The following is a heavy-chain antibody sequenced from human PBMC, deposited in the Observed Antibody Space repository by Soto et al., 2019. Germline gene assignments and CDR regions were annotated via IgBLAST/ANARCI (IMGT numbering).Heavy chain of an antibody. V-gene: IGHV1-18*01. D-gene: IGHD2-2*01. CDR1: GYTFTSYG. CDR3: ARIAGGTALPAANRSHFDY. J-gene: IGHJ4*02. Sequence: ASVKVSCKASGYTFTSYGISWVRQAPGQGLEWMGWISAYNGNTNYAQKLQGRVTMTTDTSTSTAYMELRSLRSDDTAVYYCARIAGGTALPAANRSHFDYWGQGTLVTVSS. CDR2: ISAYNGNT.